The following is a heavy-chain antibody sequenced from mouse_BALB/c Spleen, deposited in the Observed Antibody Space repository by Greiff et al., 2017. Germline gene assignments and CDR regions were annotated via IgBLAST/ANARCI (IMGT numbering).Heavy chain of an antibody. CDR1: GYTFTSYY. V-gene: IGHV1S56*01. Sequence: VKLMESGPELVKPGASVRISCKASGYTFTSYYIHWVKQRPGQGLEWIGWIYPGNVNTKYNEKFKGKATLTADKSSSTAYMQLSSLTSEDSAVYFCARRGNYRYDDAMDYWGQGTSVTVSS. CDR2: IYPGNVNT. J-gene: IGHJ4*01. CDR3: ARRGNYRYDDAMDY. D-gene: IGHD2-14*01.